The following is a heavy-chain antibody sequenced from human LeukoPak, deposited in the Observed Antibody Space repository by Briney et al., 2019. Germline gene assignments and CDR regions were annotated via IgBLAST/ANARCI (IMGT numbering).Heavy chain of an antibody. V-gene: IGHV6-1*01. CDR2: TYYRSKWYN. D-gene: IGHD6-13*01. Sequence: SQTLSLTCAISGDSVSSNHAAWNWIRQSPSRGLECLGRTYYRSKWYNDYAVSVKSRITINPDTSKNQFSLHLNSVTPEDTAVYYCARTGDKIAAAGTGTYYYYGMDVWGQGTTVTVSS. J-gene: IGHJ6*02. CDR1: GDSVSSNHAA. CDR3: ARTGDKIAAAGTGTYYYYGMDV.